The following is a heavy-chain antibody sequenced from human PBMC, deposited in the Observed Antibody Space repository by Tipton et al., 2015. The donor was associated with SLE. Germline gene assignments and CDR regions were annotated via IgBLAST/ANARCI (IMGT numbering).Heavy chain of an antibody. CDR1: GFTFSSSW. CDR2: IKPDGREI. CDR3: ARDGSGWSIN. D-gene: IGHD6-19*01. J-gene: IGHJ4*02. V-gene: IGHV3-7*01. Sequence: GSLRLSCAASGFTFSSSWMGWLRQVPGKGLEWVANIKPDGREIYYVDSVKGRFTISRDNAKTSLYLQMDSLRVEDAAVYYCARDGSGWSINWGQGTLVTVSS.